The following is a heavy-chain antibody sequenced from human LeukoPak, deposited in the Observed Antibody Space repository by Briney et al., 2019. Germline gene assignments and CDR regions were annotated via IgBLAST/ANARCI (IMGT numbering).Heavy chain of an antibody. V-gene: IGHV3-23*01. Sequence: GGSLRLSCAASGFTFSSYAMSWVRQAPGKGLEWVSAISGSGGSTYYADSVKGRFTISRDKSKNTLYLQMNSLRAEDTAVYYCATDDHYGECPDYWGQGTLVTVSS. D-gene: IGHD4-17*01. CDR3: ATDDHYGECPDY. CDR1: GFTFSSYA. J-gene: IGHJ4*02. CDR2: ISGSGGST.